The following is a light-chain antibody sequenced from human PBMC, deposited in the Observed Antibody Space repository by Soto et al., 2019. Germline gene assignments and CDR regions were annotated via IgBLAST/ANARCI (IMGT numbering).Light chain of an antibody. CDR2: DVS. V-gene: IGLV2-14*03. Sequence: QSVLTQPASVSGSPGQSITISCTGTSSDVGGYNYVSWYQHHPGKAPKLMIYDVSNRPSGVSNRFSGSKSGNTASLTISGRQPEDEADYYCCSYTTSNTRQIVFGTGTKVTVL. CDR3: CSYTTSNTRQIV. CDR1: SSDVGGYNY. J-gene: IGLJ1*01.